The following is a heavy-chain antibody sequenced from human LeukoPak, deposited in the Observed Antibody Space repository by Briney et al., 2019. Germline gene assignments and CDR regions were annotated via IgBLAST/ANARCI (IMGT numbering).Heavy chain of an antibody. D-gene: IGHD5-12*01. V-gene: IGHV1-46*01. J-gene: IGHJ6*02. Sequence: GASVKVSCKASGYTFTSYYMHGVGQAPGQGLEWMGIINPSGGSKSYAEKFQGRVTMTRDTSTSTVYMELSSLRSEDTAVYYCARDRYSGYDSYYGMDVWGQGTTVTVSS. CDR3: ARDRYSGYDSYYGMDV. CDR2: INPSGGSK. CDR1: GYTFTSYY.